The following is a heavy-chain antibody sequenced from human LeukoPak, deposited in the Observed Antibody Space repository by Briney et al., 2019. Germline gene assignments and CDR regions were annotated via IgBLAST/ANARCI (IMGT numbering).Heavy chain of an antibody. Sequence: PGGSLRLSCAASGFTVSSNYMSWVRQAPGKGLEWVSVIYSGGSTYYADSVKGRFTISRDNSKNTLYLQMNSLRAEDTAVYYFARLLPAPLEDYWGQGTLVTVSS. CDR3: ARLLPAPLEDY. V-gene: IGHV3-66*02. CDR2: IYSGGST. D-gene: IGHD2-2*01. J-gene: IGHJ4*02. CDR1: GFTVSSNY.